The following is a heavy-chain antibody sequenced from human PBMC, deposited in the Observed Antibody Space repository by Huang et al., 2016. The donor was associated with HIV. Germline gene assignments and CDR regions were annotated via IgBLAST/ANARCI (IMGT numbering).Heavy chain of an antibody. CDR1: GFTFSSYG. CDR2: IWDDGSNK. J-gene: IGHJ1*01. D-gene: IGHD6-19*01. Sequence: QVQLVESGGGVVQPGRSLRLSCAASGFTFSSYGMHWVRQAAGKGREWVAVIWDDGSNKYYADSVKGRFTISRDNSKNTLYLQMNSLKTEDTAVYYCALKGDSSGWEYFRHWGQGTLVTVSS. V-gene: IGHV3-33*08. CDR3: ALKGDSSGWEYFRH.